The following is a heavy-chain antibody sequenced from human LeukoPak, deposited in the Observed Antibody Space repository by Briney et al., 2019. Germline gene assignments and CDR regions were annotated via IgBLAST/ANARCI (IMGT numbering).Heavy chain of an antibody. CDR3: ARASGIASHLLDY. CDR1: GFTVSSNY. D-gene: IGHD6-13*01. J-gene: IGHJ4*02. Sequence: GGSLSLSWAPSGFTVSSNYMSWVRQAPGKGLEWVSVIYGGGSTYYAYSVKGRFTISRDNSKNTLYLQMNSLRGEDTAVYYCARASGIASHLLDYWGQGTLVTVSS. CDR2: IYGGGST. V-gene: IGHV3-66*02.